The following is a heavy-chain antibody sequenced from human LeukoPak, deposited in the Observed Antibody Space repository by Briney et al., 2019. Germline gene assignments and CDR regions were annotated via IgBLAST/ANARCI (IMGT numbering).Heavy chain of an antibody. J-gene: IGHJ4*02. CDR1: GGSISSGGYY. D-gene: IGHD1-26*01. Sequence: PSETLSLTCTVSGGSISSGGYYWSWIRQPPGKGLEWIGSIYYSGSTYYNPSLKSRVTISVDTSKNQFSLKLSSVTAADTAVYYCARHERGSYRRFDYWGQGTLVTVSS. CDR2: IYYSGST. CDR3: ARHERGSYRRFDY. V-gene: IGHV4-39*01.